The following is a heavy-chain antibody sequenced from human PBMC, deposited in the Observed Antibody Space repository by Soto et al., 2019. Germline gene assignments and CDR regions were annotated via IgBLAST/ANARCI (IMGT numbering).Heavy chain of an antibody. CDR1: GFTFSSYS. V-gene: IGHV3-21*01. D-gene: IGHD3-3*01. J-gene: IGHJ4*02. CDR2: ISSSSSYI. Sequence: GGSLRLSCAASGFTFSSYSMNWVRQAPGKGLEWVSSISSSSSYIYYADSVKGRFTIFRDNAKNSLYLQMNSLRAEDTAVYYCARDDAIQDWSGYYNFDYWGQGTLVTVSS. CDR3: ARDDAIQDWSGYYNFDY.